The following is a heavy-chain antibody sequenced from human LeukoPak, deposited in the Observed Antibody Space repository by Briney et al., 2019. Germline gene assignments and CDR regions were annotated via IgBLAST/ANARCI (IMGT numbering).Heavy chain of an antibody. J-gene: IGHJ5*02. CDR1: GGSFSAYY. D-gene: IGHD4-11*01. CDR2: INHSGST. Sequence: PSETLSLTCAVYGGSFSAYYWTWIRQPPGKGLEWIGEINHSGSTNYNPSLKSRVTISIDTSKNQFSLKLRSVTAADTAVYYCARGEYGNQRSNNWFDPWGQGTLGTVSS. CDR3: ARGEYGNQRSNNWFDP. V-gene: IGHV4-34*01.